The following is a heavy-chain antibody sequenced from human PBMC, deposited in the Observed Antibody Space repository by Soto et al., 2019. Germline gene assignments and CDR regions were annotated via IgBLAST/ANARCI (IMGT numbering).Heavy chain of an antibody. CDR1: GYTFTNFG. CDR3: ARVIPGVEAWFDP. CDR2: ISAYTDTP. V-gene: IGHV1-18*01. J-gene: IGHJ5*02. Sequence: QVQMVQSGAEVKKPGASVTVSCRASGYTFTNFGVTWVRRAPGQGLELMGWISAYTDTPNYAQKFQVRVTMTIDTSTSTAYMDLRSLTSDDTAVYYCARVIPGVEAWFDPWGQGTLVTVSS. D-gene: IGHD2-2*01.